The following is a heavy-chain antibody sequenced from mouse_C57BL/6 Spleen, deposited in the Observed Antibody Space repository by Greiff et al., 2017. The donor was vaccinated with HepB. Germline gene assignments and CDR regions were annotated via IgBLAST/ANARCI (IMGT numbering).Heavy chain of an antibody. V-gene: IGHV1-55*01. D-gene: IGHD2-1*01. J-gene: IGHJ1*03. CDR2: IYPGSGST. Sequence: QVQLKQSGAELVKPGASVKMSCKASGYTFTSYWITWVKQRPGQGLEWIGDIYPGSGSTNYNEKFKSKATLTVDTSSSTAYMQLSSLTSEDSAVYYCAIDGTLYWYFDVWGTGTTVTVSS. CDR3: AIDGTLYWYFDV. CDR1: GYTFTSYW.